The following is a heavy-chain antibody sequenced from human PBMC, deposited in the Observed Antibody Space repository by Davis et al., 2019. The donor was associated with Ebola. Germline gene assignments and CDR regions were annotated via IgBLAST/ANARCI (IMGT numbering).Heavy chain of an antibody. CDR3: ARLSYGDYGYFDL. CDR2: IYPGDSDT. D-gene: IGHD4-17*01. V-gene: IGHV5-51*01. Sequence: GESLKISCKGSGYIFSGYWIAWVRHMPGKGLEWMGIIYPGDSDTRHSPSFQGQVTISADKSISTAYPQWSSLKASDTAMYYCARLSYGDYGYFDLWGRGTLVTVSS. J-gene: IGHJ2*01. CDR1: GYIFSGYW.